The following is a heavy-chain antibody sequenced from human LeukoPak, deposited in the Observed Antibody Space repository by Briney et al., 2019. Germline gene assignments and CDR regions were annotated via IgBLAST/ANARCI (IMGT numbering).Heavy chain of an antibody. D-gene: IGHD7-27*01. CDR3: AKGNWGPLYYFDY. J-gene: IGHJ4*02. Sequence: GSLRLSCAASGFTFSSYAMSWVRQAPGKGLEWVSAISGSGGSTYYADSVKGRFTIFRDNSKNTLYLQMNSLRAEDTAVYYCAKGNWGPLYYFDYWGQGTLVTVSS. CDR1: GFTFSSYA. CDR2: ISGSGGST. V-gene: IGHV3-23*01.